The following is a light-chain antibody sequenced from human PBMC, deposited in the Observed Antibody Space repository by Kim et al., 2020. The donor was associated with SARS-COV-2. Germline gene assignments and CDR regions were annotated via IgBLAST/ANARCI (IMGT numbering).Light chain of an antibody. CDR1: QRISTY. CDR3: QQSHSPPLT. J-gene: IGKJ5*01. Sequence: IQMTQSPSSLSASVGDRITITCRASQRISTYLNWYQQRPGKAPKLLLFDASNLNNGVPARFSGSGSGTDFTLTINNLQPEDFAIYYCQQSHSPPLTIGQGTRLEIK. V-gene: IGKV1-39*01. CDR2: DAS.